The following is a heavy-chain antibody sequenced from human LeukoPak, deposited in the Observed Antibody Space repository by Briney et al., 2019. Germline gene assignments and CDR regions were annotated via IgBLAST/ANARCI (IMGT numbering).Heavy chain of an antibody. CDR3: ARLFRSGSYYTSLDY. CDR2: IYYTGST. CDR1: GGSISSYY. D-gene: IGHD3-10*01. J-gene: IGHJ4*02. V-gene: IGHV4-59*08. Sequence: SETLSLTCTVSGGSISSYYWTWIRQPPGKGLEWIGYIYYTGSTNYNPSLKSRVTISVDTSKNQFSLKLSSVTAAGTAVYYCARLFRSGSYYTSLDYWGQGTLVTVSS.